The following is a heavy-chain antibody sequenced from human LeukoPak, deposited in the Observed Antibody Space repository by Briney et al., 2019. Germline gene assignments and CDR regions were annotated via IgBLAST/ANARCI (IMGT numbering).Heavy chain of an antibody. CDR1: GYTFNSYG. CDR3: ARDPIVVGATPQYYFDY. D-gene: IGHD1-26*01. V-gene: IGHV1-18*01. J-gene: IGHJ4*02. Sequence: ASVKVSCKTSGYTFNSYGISWVRQAPGQGLEWMGWISAYNGYTNYAQKLQGRVAMTTDASTSTAYMELRSLRSDDTAVYYCARDPIVVGATPQYYFDYWGQGTLVTVSS. CDR2: ISAYNGYT.